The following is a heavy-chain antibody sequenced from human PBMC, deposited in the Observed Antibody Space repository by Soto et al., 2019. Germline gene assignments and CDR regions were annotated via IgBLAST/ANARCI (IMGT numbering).Heavy chain of an antibody. V-gene: IGHV3-30*18. CDR1: GFTFSSYG. Sequence: PGGSLRLSCAASGFTFSSYGMHWVRQAPGKGLEWVAVISYDGSNKYYADSVKGRFTISRDNSKNTLYLQMNSLRAEDTAVYYCAKDPSSIAADHMDVWGKGTTVTVSS. D-gene: IGHD6-25*01. CDR3: AKDPSSIAADHMDV. J-gene: IGHJ6*03. CDR2: ISYDGSNK.